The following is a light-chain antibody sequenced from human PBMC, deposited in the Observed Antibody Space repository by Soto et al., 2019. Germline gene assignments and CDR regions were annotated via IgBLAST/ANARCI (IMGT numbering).Light chain of an antibody. CDR1: QSISSY. CDR2: AAS. V-gene: IGKV1-39*01. Sequence: DIQMTQSPSSLSASVGDRVTITCRARQSISSYLNWYQQKPGKAPKLLIYAASSLQSGVPSRFSGSGSGTDFTLTISSLQPEDFATYYCQPSYSTPCTFGQGTQVEIK. J-gene: IGKJ1*01. CDR3: QPSYSTPCT.